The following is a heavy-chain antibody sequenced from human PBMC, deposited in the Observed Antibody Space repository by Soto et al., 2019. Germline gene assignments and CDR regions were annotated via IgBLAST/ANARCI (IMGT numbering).Heavy chain of an antibody. CDR1: GGSISSGCYY. CDR3: ARGGLGYCSGGSCYSAELSRYYYGMDV. Sequence: SETLSLTSTVSGGSISSGCYYWSWIRQHPGKGLEWIGYIYYSGATYYNPSLKGRVTISVDTSKNQFSLKLSSVTAADTAVYYCARGGLGYCSGGSCYSAELSRYYYGMDVWGQGTTVTVSS. V-gene: IGHV4-31*03. J-gene: IGHJ6*02. CDR2: IYYSGAT. D-gene: IGHD2-15*01.